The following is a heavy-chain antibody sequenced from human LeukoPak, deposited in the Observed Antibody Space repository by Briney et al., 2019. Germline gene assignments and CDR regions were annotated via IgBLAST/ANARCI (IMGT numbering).Heavy chain of an antibody. D-gene: IGHD6-13*01. CDR1: GYTFTSYY. J-gene: IGHJ4*02. V-gene: IGHV1-46*01. CDR3: ARVRRGIAANYFDY. CDR2: INPSGGST. Sequence: ASAKVSCKASGYTFTSYYMHWVRQAPGQGLEWMGIINPSGGSTSYPQQFQGRVTMTTDTSTSTVYMELSSLRSEDTAVYYCARVRRGIAANYFDYWGQGTLVTVSS.